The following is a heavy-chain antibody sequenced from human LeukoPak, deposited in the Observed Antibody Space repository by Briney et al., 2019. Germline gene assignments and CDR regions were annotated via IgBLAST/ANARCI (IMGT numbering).Heavy chain of an antibody. CDR2: INYDGSNK. CDR3: AKGENYYDSSGYSHY. D-gene: IGHD3-22*01. J-gene: IGHJ4*02. V-gene: IGHV3-33*06. CDR1: GFTFSSYG. Sequence: PGRSLRLSCAASGFTFSSYGMHWVRQAPGKGLEWVAVINYDGSNKYYADSVKGRFTISRDNSKNTLYLQMNSLRAEDTAVYYCAKGENYYDSSGYSHYWGQGTLVTVSS.